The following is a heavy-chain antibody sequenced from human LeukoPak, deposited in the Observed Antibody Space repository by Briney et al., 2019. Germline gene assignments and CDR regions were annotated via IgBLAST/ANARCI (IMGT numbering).Heavy chain of an antibody. Sequence: PGGSLRLSCAASGFTVSSNYMSWVRQAPGKGLEWVSSISSSSSYIYYADSVKGRFTISRDNAKNSLYLQMNSLRAEDTAVYYCARDSYPDYWGQGTLVTVSS. V-gene: IGHV3-21*01. J-gene: IGHJ4*02. CDR1: GFTVSSNY. D-gene: IGHD3-10*01. CDR3: ARDSYPDY. CDR2: ISSSSSYI.